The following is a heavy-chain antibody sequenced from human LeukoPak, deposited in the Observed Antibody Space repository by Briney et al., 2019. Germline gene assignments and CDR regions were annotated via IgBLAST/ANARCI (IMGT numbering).Heavy chain of an antibody. V-gene: IGHV4-61*02. CDR1: GGSITFGRYY. CDR2: IYTSGRT. D-gene: IGHD3-16*02. Sequence: PSDTLSLTCTVSGGSITFGRYYWTWIRQPAGKGLEWIGRIYTSGRTFYNPSLKSRVTISMDTSMNQFSLRLNSVTAADTAVYYCARARVIPASFDDWGQGALVTVSS. J-gene: IGHJ4*02. CDR3: ARARVIPASFDD.